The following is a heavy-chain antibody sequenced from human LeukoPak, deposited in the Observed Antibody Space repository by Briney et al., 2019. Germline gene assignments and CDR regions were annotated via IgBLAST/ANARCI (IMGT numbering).Heavy chain of an antibody. V-gene: IGHV3-48*04. Sequence: PGGSLRLSCAASGFTFSSYSMNWVRQAPGRGLEWVSYISSSSSTIYYADSVKGRFTISGDNAKNSLYLQMNSLRAEDTAVYYCARDGLGYCSGGSCYSGLDPWGQGTLVTVSS. CDR3: ARDGLGYCSGGSCYSGLDP. CDR2: ISSSSSTI. D-gene: IGHD2-15*01. CDR1: GFTFSSYS. J-gene: IGHJ5*02.